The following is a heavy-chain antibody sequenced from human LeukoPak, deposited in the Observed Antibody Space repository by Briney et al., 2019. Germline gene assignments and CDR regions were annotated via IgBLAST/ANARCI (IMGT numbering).Heavy chain of an antibody. J-gene: IGHJ4*02. V-gene: IGHV4-39*07. CDR3: ARIVVVYYFDY. D-gene: IGHD2-15*01. Sequence: SETLSLTCTVSGGSISSSSYYWGWIRQPPGKGLEWIGSIYYSGSTYYNPSLKSRVTISVDTSKNQFSLKLSSVTAADTAVYYCARIVVVYYFDYWGQGTLVTVSS. CDR1: GGSISSSSYY. CDR2: IYYSGST.